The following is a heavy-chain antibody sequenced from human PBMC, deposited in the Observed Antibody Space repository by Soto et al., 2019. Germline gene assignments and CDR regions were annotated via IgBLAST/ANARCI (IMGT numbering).Heavy chain of an antibody. CDR2: IKQDGREK. V-gene: IGHV3-7*01. CDR3: ASDLLGGYYGDY. Sequence: EVQLVESGGGLVQPGGSLRLSCAASGFTFSSYWMSWVRQAPGKGLEWVANIKQDGREKYYVDSVKGRCTIPRDNAKYSLSLQMNSMIADDTAVYYCASDLLGGYYGDYWGQGTLVTVSS. J-gene: IGHJ4*02. D-gene: IGHD3-22*01. CDR1: GFTFSSYW.